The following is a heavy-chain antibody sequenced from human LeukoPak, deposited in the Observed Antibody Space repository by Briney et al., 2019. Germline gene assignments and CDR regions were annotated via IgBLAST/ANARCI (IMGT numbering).Heavy chain of an antibody. CDR3: ARHPYDILTGPSFDY. D-gene: IGHD3-9*01. J-gene: IGHJ4*02. CDR2: INRDGRST. CDR1: GFTFSSDW. V-gene: IGHV3-74*01. Sequence: GGSLRLSCAASGFTFSSDWMHCVRQAPGKELVWVSRINRDGRSTTYANSVKGRFTISRDNAKNTLYLQMNSLRAEDTAVYYCARHPYDILTGPSFDYWGQGTLVTVSS.